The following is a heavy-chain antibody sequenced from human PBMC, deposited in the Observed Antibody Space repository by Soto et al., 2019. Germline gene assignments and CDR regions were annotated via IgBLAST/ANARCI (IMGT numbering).Heavy chain of an antibody. Sequence: GESLKISCKGSGYSFTSYWIGWVRQMPGKGLEWMGIIYPGDSDTRYSPSFQGQVTISADKSISTAYLQWSSLKASDTAMYYCATPGIFGDFLIGFGGPPPGDPYYHHGMDVWGQGTTVTVSS. J-gene: IGHJ6*02. CDR3: ATPGIFGDFLIGFGGPPPGDPYYHHGMDV. V-gene: IGHV5-51*01. D-gene: IGHD3-3*01. CDR2: IYPGDSDT. CDR1: GYSFTSYW.